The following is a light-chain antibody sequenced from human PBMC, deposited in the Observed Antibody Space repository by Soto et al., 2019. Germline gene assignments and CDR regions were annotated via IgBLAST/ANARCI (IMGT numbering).Light chain of an antibody. CDR3: SSYTRNSTVV. CDR2: EVT. J-gene: IGLJ2*01. CDR1: TSDVGAYNY. V-gene: IGLV2-14*01. Sequence: QSALTQPASVSGSPGQSITISCTGTTSDVGAYNYVSWYQQHPGKAPKFIIYEVTNRPSGVSHRFSGSKSGNTASLTISGLQAEDEADYYCSSYTRNSTVVFGGGTKLTVL.